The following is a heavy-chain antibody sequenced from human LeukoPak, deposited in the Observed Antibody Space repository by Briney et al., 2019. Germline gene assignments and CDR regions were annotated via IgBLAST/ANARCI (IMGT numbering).Heavy chain of an antibody. D-gene: IGHD4-17*01. CDR1: GYTFTSYY. V-gene: IGHV1-46*01. J-gene: IGHJ4*02. CDR2: INPSGGST. Sequence: ASVKVSCKASGYTFTSYYMHWVRQAPGQGLEWMGIINPSGGSTSYAQKFQGRVTMTRDTSTSTVYMELSSLRSGDTAVYYCARDLTTVTPRSRRYFDYWGQGTLVTVSS. CDR3: ARDLTTVTPRSRRYFDY.